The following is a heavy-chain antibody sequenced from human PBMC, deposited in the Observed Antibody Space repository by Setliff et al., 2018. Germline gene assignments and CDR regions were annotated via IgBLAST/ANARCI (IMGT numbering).Heavy chain of an antibody. CDR2: IYTSGTT. Sequence: PSETLSLTCSVYGESFSNNYWSWIRQPPGKGLEWIGRIYTSGTTNYSPSLKSRVSISSDTSKNVISLKLNSVTAADTAVYYCAKEFVVISFVKNIHHHYGMDVWGQGTTVTVSS. CDR1: GESFSNNY. CDR3: AKEFVVISFVKNIHHHYGMDV. D-gene: IGHD2-21*01. J-gene: IGHJ6*02. V-gene: IGHV4-4*08.